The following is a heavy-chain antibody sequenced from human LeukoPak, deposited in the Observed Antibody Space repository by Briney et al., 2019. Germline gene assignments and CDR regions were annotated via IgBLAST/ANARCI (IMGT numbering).Heavy chain of an antibody. J-gene: IGHJ6*02. Sequence: PGGSLRLSCAASGFTFSTYVVNWVRQAPGKGLEWVSTITGSGGSTYYADSVKGRFTISRDNSKNTLYLQMNSLRAEDTAVYYCARGYSSGWSHPVYYYYGMDVWGQGTTVTVSS. CDR3: ARGYSSGWSHPVYYYYGMDV. D-gene: IGHD6-19*01. V-gene: IGHV3-23*01. CDR1: GFTFSTYV. CDR2: ITGSGGST.